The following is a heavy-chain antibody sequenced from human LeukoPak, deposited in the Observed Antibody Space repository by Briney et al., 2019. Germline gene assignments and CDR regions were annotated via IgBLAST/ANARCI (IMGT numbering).Heavy chain of an antibody. J-gene: IGHJ4*02. CDR1: GGSVGSSCCY. CDR2: IYYSGNT. D-gene: IGHD2-15*01. V-gene: IGHV4-39*01. Sequence: SETLSLTCTVSGGSVGSSCCYWGWIRHPPGTGLEWFGNIYYSGNTYYNPSLKSRVTMSVDTSKNQLSLKLSSAAAADTAVYYCARSLGYCSSGSCYVFDYWGQGILVTVSS. CDR3: ARSLGYCSSGSCYVFDY.